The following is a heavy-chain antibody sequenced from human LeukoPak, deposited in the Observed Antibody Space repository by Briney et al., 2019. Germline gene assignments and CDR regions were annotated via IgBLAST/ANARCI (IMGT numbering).Heavy chain of an antibody. CDR1: GGSISSSSYY. V-gene: IGHV4-61*01. CDR3: ARFSYDSFDY. Sequence: SETLSLTCTVSGGSISSSSYYWSWIRQPPGKGLEWIGYIYYSGSTNYNPSLKSRVTISVDTSKNQFSLKLSSVTAADTAVYYCARFSYDSFDYWGQGTLVTVSS. CDR2: IYYSGST. J-gene: IGHJ4*02. D-gene: IGHD3-22*01.